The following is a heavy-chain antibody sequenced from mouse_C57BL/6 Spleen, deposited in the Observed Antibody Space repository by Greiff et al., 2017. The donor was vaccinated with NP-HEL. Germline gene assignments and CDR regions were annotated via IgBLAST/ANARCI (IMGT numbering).Heavy chain of an antibody. CDR1: GYAFSSYW. Sequence: QVQLQQSGAELVKPGASVKISCKASGYAFSSYWMNWVKQRPGKGLEWIGQIYPGDGDTNYNGKFKGKATLTADKSSSTAYMQLSSLTSEDSAVYFCARHGMVDYDGENSVGYWGQGTSVTVSS. CDR2: IYPGDGDT. D-gene: IGHD2-4*01. CDR3: ARHGMVDYDGENSVGY. J-gene: IGHJ4*01. V-gene: IGHV1-80*01.